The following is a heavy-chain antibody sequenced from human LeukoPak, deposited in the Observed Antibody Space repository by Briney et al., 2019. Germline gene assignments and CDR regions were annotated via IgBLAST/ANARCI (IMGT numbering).Heavy chain of an antibody. V-gene: IGHV3-33*01. CDR2: LWYDGSKT. CDR1: GFPFNEYI. CDR3: ARGRPHYDSNGHYPDFDY. J-gene: IGHJ4*02. Sequence: GGSLRPSCSSSGFPFNEYIMHWVRQTPDKGLEWVSLLWYDGSKTYSADSVKGRFTISRDNSKNSLNLQMSSLRAEDTAVYYCARGRPHYDSNGHYPDFDYWGQGTLVTVSS. D-gene: IGHD3-22*01.